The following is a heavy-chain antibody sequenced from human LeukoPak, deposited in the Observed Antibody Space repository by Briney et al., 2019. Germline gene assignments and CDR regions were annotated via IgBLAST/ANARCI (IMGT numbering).Heavy chain of an antibody. D-gene: IGHD5-12*01. Sequence: SVKVSCKASGGTFSSYAISWVRQAPGQGLEWMGGIIPIFGTANYAQKFQGRVTITTDESTSTAYMELSSLRSEDTAVYYCATRYSGYDQGRNYYYYGMDVWGQGTTVTVSS. CDR1: GGTFSSYA. CDR2: IIPIFGTA. J-gene: IGHJ6*02. CDR3: ATRYSGYDQGRNYYYYGMDV. V-gene: IGHV1-69*05.